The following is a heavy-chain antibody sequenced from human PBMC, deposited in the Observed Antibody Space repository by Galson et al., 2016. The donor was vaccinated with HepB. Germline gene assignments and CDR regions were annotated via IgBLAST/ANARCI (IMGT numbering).Heavy chain of an antibody. Sequence: SLRLSCAASGFIFRRTGMHWVRQAPGKGLEWVAGTSFDKTNKHYADSVKGRFTISRDNSKNTLYLQMNSLTSEDTAVYYCAKDRELQYFDWSMPWYWGQGTLVTVSS. CDR1: GFIFRRTG. CDR3: AKDRELQYFDWSMPWY. J-gene: IGHJ4*02. CDR2: TSFDKTNK. V-gene: IGHV3-30*18. D-gene: IGHD3-9*01.